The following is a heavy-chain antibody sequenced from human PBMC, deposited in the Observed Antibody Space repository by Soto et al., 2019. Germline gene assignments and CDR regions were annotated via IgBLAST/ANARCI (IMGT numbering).Heavy chain of an antibody. D-gene: IGHD2-2*01. CDR2: IYYSGST. CDR3: ARTYCSSASCYGLYYFGMDV. Sequence: QVQLQESGPGLVRPSETLSLTCTVSSGSVSSHSYYWSWIRQPPGKGLEWIGYIYYSGSTYYNPSLKSQVTISVDTSKNQFSLKLRSVTAADPAVYYCARTYCSSASCYGLYYFGMDVWGQGTTVIVSS. V-gene: IGHV4-61*01. CDR1: SGSVSSHSYY. J-gene: IGHJ6*02.